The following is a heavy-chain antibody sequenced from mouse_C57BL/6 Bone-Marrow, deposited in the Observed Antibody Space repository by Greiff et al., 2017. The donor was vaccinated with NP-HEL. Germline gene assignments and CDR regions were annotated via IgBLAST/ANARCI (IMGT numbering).Heavy chain of an antibody. J-gene: IGHJ4*01. CDR3: IYDGYYAMDY. CDR1: GYTFTSYG. V-gene: IGHV1-81*01. CDR2: IYPRSGIT. Sequence: QVHVKQSGAELARPGASVKLSCKASGYTFTSYGLSWVKQSTGQGLEWIGEIYPRSGITYYNEKFKGKATLTADKSSSTAYMELRSLTSEDSAVYFCIYDGYYAMDYWGKGTSVTVSS. D-gene: IGHD2-3*01.